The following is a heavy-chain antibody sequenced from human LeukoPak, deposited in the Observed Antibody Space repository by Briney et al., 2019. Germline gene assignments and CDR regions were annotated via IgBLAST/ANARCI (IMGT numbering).Heavy chain of an antibody. J-gene: IGHJ5*02. CDR3: ARGGCTNGVCYRRKDHHRERWFDP. D-gene: IGHD2-8*01. Sequence: PSGTLSLTCAVSGGSISSSNWWSWVRQPPGKGLEWIGEIYHSGSTNYNPSLKSRVTISVDTSKNQFSLKLSSVTAADTAVYYCARGGCTNGVCYRRKDHHRERWFDPWGQGTLVTVSS. V-gene: IGHV4-4*02. CDR1: GGSISSSNW. CDR2: IYHSGST.